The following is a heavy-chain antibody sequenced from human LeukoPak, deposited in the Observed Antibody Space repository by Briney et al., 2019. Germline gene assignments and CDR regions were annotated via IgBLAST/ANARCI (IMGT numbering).Heavy chain of an antibody. CDR2: ISGSGGST. V-gene: IGHV3-23*01. CDR1: GFTFSSWA. J-gene: IGHJ4*02. CDR3: AKDLWMEDIVVVPAATVFDY. D-gene: IGHD2-2*01. Sequence: GGSLRLSCAASGFTFSSWAMSWARQAPGKGLEWVSAISGSGGSTYYADSVKGRFTISRDNSKNTLYLQMNSLRAEDTAVYYCAKDLWMEDIVVVPAATVFDYWGRGTLVTVSS.